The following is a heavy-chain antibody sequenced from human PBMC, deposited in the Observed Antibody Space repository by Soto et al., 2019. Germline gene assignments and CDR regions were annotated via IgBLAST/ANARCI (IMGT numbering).Heavy chain of an antibody. V-gene: IGHV3-23*01. D-gene: IGHD6-19*01. CDR3: ARDGGNENIAVAGNLDY. J-gene: IGHJ4*02. CDR2: ISGTGSST. CDR1: GFTFSSYA. Sequence: GGSLRLSCAASGFTFSSYAMSWVRLAPGRGLEWVSAISGTGSSTYYTDSVKGRFASSRDNSKNTVNLQMNTLRAEDTAVYYCARDGGNENIAVAGNLDYWGQGTLVTVSS.